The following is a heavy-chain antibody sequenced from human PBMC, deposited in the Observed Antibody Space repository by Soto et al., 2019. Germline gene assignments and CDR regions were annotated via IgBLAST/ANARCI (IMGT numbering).Heavy chain of an antibody. V-gene: IGHV3-23*01. CDR3: AKGSASSRPYYFDY. CDR2: ISGSGGST. J-gene: IGHJ4*02. D-gene: IGHD6-6*01. CDR1: GFTFSSYA. Sequence: GGSLRLSCAASGFTFSSYAMSWVRQAPGKGLEWVSAISGSGGSTYYADSVKGRFTISRDNSKNTVYLQMNSLRGEDTAVYHCAKGSASSRPYYFDYWGQGTLVTVSS.